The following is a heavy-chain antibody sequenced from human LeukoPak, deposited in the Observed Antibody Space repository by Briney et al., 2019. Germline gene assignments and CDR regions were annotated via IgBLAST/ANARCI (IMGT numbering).Heavy chain of an antibody. V-gene: IGHV1-46*01. CDR3: ARDLNYYDSRDDAFDI. J-gene: IGHJ3*02. CDR1: GYTFTSYY. CDR2: INPSGGST. Sequence: ASVKVFCKASGYTFTSYYMHWVRQAPGQGLEWMGIINPSGGSTSYAQKFQGRVTMTRDTSTSTVYMELSSLRSEDTAVYYCARDLNYYDSRDDAFDIWGQGTMVTVSS. D-gene: IGHD3-22*01.